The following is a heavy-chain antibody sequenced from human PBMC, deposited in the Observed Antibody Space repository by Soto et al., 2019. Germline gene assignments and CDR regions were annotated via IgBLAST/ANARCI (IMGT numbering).Heavy chain of an antibody. Sequence: PGESLKISCKGSGYSFTSYWIGWVRQMPGKGLEWMGIIYPGDSDTRYSPSFQGQVTISADKSISTAYLQWSSLKASDTAMYYCARTLVVPAAFYYYYGMDVWRQGTTVTVSS. CDR1: GYSFTSYW. CDR2: IYPGDSDT. D-gene: IGHD2-2*01. J-gene: IGHJ6*02. V-gene: IGHV5-51*01. CDR3: ARTLVVPAAFYYYYGMDV.